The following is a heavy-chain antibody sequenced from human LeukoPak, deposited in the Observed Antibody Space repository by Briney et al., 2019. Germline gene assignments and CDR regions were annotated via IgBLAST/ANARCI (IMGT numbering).Heavy chain of an antibody. J-gene: IGHJ4*02. D-gene: IGHD4-17*01. Sequence: TGGSLRLSCAASGFTFSSYAMSWVRQAPGKGLEYVSAISSDGGDTHYANPVKGRSTISRDNSKNTLYLQMGSLRAEDMAVYYCARGGEGFLDYWGQGTLVTVSS. CDR2: ISSDGGDT. CDR3: ARGGEGFLDY. CDR1: GFTFSSYA. V-gene: IGHV3-64*01.